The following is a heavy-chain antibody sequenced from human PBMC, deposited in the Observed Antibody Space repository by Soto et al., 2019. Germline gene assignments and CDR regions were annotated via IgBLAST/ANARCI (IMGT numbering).Heavy chain of an antibody. V-gene: IGHV3-30-3*01. Sequence: GSLRLSCAASGFTFSSYAMHWVRQAPGKGLEWVAVISYDGSNKYYADSVKGRFTISRDNSKNTLYLQMNSLRAEDTAVYYCARDGAWGSHSYGYGYYYYGMDVWGQGTTVTVSS. CDR2: ISYDGSNK. CDR3: ARDGAWGSHSYGYGYYYYGMDV. CDR1: GFTFSSYA. J-gene: IGHJ6*02. D-gene: IGHD5-18*01.